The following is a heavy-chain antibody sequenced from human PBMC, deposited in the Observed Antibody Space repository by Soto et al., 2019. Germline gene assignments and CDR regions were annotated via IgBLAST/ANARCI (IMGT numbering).Heavy chain of an antibody. CDR2: IIPIFGTA. CDR3: ARGERVVVPAAPYYYYYYGMDV. J-gene: IGHJ6*02. CDR1: GGTFSSYA. D-gene: IGHD2-2*01. V-gene: IGHV1-69*13. Sequence: GASVKVSCKASGGTFSSYAISWVRQAPGQGLEWMGGIIPIFGTANCAQKFQGRVTITADESTRTAYMELSSLRSEDTAVYYCARGERVVVPAAPYYYYYYGMDVWGQGTTVTVSS.